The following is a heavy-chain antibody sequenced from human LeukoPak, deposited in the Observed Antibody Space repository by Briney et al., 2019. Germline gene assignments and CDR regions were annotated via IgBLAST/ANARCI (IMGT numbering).Heavy chain of an antibody. V-gene: IGHV3-30*03. CDR2: ISYDGSNK. D-gene: IGHD3-10*01. CDR3: ARVGGTYYYGSGSYYLDY. Sequence: GGSLRLSCAASGFTFSSYGMHWVRQAPGKGLEWVAVISYDGSNKYYADSVKGRFTISRDNAKNSLYLQMNSLRAEDTAVYYCARVGGTYYYGSGSYYLDYWGQGTLVTVSS. J-gene: IGHJ4*02. CDR1: GFTFSSYG.